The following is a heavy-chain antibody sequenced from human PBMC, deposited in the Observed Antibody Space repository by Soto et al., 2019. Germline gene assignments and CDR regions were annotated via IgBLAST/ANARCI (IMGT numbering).Heavy chain of an antibody. CDR1: GYSFTSYW. Sequence: GEPLKISCKGSGYSFTSYWISWVRQMPGKGLEWMGRIDPSDSYTNYSPSFQGHVTISADKSISTAYLQWSSLKASDTAMYYCARQTIFGVVIIPHYYYYGMDVWGQGTTVTVSS. CDR2: IDPSDSYT. J-gene: IGHJ6*02. V-gene: IGHV5-10-1*01. CDR3: ARQTIFGVVIIPHYYYYGMDV. D-gene: IGHD3-3*01.